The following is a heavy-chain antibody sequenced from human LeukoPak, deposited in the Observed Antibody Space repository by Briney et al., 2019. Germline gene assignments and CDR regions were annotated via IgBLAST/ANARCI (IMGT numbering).Heavy chain of an antibody. CDR1: GFTFSSYS. Sequence: PGGSLRPSCAASGFTFSSYSMNWVRQAPGKGLEWVSSISSSSSYIYYADSVKGRFTISRDNAKNSLYLQMNSLRAEDTAVYYCARDSSGPTGAFDIWGQGTMVTVSS. CDR2: ISSSSSYI. CDR3: ARDSSGPTGAFDI. V-gene: IGHV3-21*01. J-gene: IGHJ3*02. D-gene: IGHD3-22*01.